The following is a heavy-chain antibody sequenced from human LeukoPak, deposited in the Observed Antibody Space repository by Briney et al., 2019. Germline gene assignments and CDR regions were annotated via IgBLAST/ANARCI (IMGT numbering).Heavy chain of an antibody. CDR1: GFTFSSYW. D-gene: IGHD3-10*02. CDR3: AELGITMIGGV. CDR2: IEQVGSEI. Sequence: GGSLRLSCAASGFTFSSYWMSWVRQAPGKGLEWVANIEQVGSEIYYVDSVKGRFTISRDNAKNSLYMQMNSLRAEHTAVYYCAELGITMIGGVWGKGTTVTISS. J-gene: IGHJ6*04. V-gene: IGHV3-7*01.